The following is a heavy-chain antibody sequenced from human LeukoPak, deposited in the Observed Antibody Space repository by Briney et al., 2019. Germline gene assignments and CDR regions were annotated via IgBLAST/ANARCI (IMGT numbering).Heavy chain of an antibody. Sequence: PGGSLRLSCAASGFTFSSYAMSWVRQAPGKGLVWVSSISGSGGSRYYADSLKGRFTISRDNSKDTLYLQMNSLRAEDTAVYYCAKSTFEVATMVDYWGQGTLVTVSS. D-gene: IGHD5-12*01. V-gene: IGHV3-23*01. CDR1: GFTFSSYA. CDR3: AKSTFEVATMVDY. CDR2: ISGSGGSR. J-gene: IGHJ4*02.